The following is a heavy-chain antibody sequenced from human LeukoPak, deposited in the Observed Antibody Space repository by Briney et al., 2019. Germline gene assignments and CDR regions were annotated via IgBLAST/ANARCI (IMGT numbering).Heavy chain of an antibody. Sequence: QTGGSLRLSCAASGFTFSSHTMNWVRQAPGKGLEWVSYISSSSSTIYYADSVKGRFTISRDDAKNSLFLQMNSLRDEDTAVYYCARDCSGGSCYLDYWGQGTLVTVSS. CDR1: GFTFSSHT. CDR2: ISSSSSTI. J-gene: IGHJ4*02. V-gene: IGHV3-48*02. CDR3: ARDCSGGSCYLDY. D-gene: IGHD2-15*01.